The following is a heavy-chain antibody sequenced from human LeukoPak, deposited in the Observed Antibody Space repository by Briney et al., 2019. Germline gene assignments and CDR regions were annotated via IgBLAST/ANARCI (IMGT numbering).Heavy chain of an antibody. Sequence: GGSLRLSCAASGFTFDDYAMHWVRQAPGKGLEWVSLISGDGGSTYYADSVKGRFTISRDNSKNSLYLQMNSLRAEDTAVYYCARVLAGATYFDYWGQGTLVTVSS. D-gene: IGHD1-26*01. V-gene: IGHV3-43*02. CDR3: ARVLAGATYFDY. CDR1: GFTFDDYA. J-gene: IGHJ4*01. CDR2: ISGDGGST.